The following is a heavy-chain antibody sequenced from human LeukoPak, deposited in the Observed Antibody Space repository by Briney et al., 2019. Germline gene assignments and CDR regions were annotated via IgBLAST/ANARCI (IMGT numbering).Heavy chain of an antibody. Sequence: PSETLSLTCTVSGYSISSGYYWGWIRQPPGKGLEWIGSIYHSGSTYYNPSLKSRVTISVDTPKNQFSLKLSSVTAADTAVYYCARETDCSSTSCYTNAFDIWGQGTMVTVSS. D-gene: IGHD2-2*02. V-gene: IGHV4-38-2*02. CDR2: IYHSGST. CDR3: ARETDCSSTSCYTNAFDI. J-gene: IGHJ3*02. CDR1: GYSISSGYY.